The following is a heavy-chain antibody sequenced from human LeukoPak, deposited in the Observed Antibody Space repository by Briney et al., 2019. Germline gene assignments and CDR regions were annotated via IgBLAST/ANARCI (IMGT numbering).Heavy chain of an antibody. V-gene: IGHV1-2*02. Sequence: VSVKVSCKSSGYTFTGYCMHWVRQAPGQGLEWMGWINPNSGGTNYAQKFQGRVTMTRNTSISTAYMELSSLRSEDTAVYYCARGVTNGRKRWSTLMGYYYYMDVWGKGTTVTVSS. CDR3: ARGVTNGRKRWSTLMGYYYYMDV. J-gene: IGHJ6*03. D-gene: IGHD4-23*01. CDR2: INPNSGGT. CDR1: GYTFTGYC.